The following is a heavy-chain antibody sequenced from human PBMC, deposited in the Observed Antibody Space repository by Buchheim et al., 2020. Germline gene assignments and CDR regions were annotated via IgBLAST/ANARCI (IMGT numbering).Heavy chain of an antibody. J-gene: IGHJ5*02. D-gene: IGHD3-22*01. CDR3: ARDTYYYDSSGNLGWFDP. CDR2: INHSGST. Sequence: QVQLQQWGAGLLKPSETLSLTCAVYGGSFSGYYWSWIRQPPGKGLEWIGEINHSGSTNYNPSLKSRVTISVDTSKNQFSLKLSSVTAADTAVYYCARDTYYYDSSGNLGWFDPWGQGTL. V-gene: IGHV4-34*01. CDR1: GGSFSGYY.